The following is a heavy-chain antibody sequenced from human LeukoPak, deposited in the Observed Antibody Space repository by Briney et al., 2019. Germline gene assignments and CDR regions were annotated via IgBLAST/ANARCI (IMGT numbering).Heavy chain of an antibody. CDR2: ISSGGGFT. V-gene: IGHV3-23*01. CDR1: GFTFSTYA. D-gene: IGHD6-13*01. Sequence: PGGSLRLSCAASGFTFSTYAMSWVRQAPGKGLEWVSTISSGGGFTYYSESVKGRFTISSDSSKSTLCPQMNSLRAEDTAIYYCAIDLRIRAGIPDYWGQGTLVTVSS. CDR3: AIDLRIRAGIPDY. J-gene: IGHJ4*02.